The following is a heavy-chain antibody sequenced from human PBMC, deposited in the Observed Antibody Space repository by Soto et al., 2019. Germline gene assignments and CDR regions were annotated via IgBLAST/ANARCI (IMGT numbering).Heavy chain of an antibody. V-gene: IGHV3-23*01. CDR3: ATQQAAGLYGMDV. CDR2: ISGSGGST. Sequence: PGGSLRLSCAASGFTFSSYAMSWVRQAPGKGLEWVSAISGSGGSTYYADSVKGRFTISRDNSKNTLYLQMNSLRAEDTAVYYCATQQAAGLYGMDVWGQGTTVTVSS. D-gene: IGHD6-25*01. J-gene: IGHJ6*02. CDR1: GFTFSSYA.